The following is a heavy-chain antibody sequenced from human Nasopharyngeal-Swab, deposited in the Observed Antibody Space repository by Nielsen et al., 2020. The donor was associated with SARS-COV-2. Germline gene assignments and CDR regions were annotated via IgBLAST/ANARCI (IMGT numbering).Heavy chain of an antibody. CDR3: ASRGGANYDILTGYFDY. J-gene: IGHJ4*02. Sequence: ASVKVSCKASGYIFTSYGISWVRQAPGQGLEWMGWISTYNGKTNYAQNLQGRVTMTTDPSTSTAYMELRSLRSEDTAVYYCASRGGANYDILTGYFDYWGQGTLVTVSS. CDR2: ISTYNGKT. V-gene: IGHV1-18*01. D-gene: IGHD3-9*01. CDR1: GYIFTSYG.